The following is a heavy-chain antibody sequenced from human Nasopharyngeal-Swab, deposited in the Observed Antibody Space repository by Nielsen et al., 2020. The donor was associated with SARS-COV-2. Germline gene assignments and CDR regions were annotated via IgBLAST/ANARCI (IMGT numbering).Heavy chain of an antibody. J-gene: IGHJ4*02. CDR2: INAGTGNR. V-gene: IGHV1-3*01. CDR1: GYTFTTYA. D-gene: IGHD1-26*01. CDR3: ARSGTVGAPGLDY. Sequence: ASVKVSCMASGYTFTTYAIHWVRQAPGQRLEWMAWINAGTGNREYSQKFQGRVTISTDTSASTAYMELGGLTSEDTAVYYCARSGTVGAPGLDYWGQGTLVTVSS.